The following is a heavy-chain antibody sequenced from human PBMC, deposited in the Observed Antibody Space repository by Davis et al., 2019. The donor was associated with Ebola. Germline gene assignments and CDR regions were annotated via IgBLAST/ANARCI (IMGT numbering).Heavy chain of an antibody. V-gene: IGHV4-59*08. J-gene: IGHJ4*02. D-gene: IGHD3-16*01. Sequence: GSLRLSCTVSGDSISSYYWSWVRQPPGKGLEWIGYIDYTGSTTYSPSLKSRVTISVDTSKNQFSLKLRFVTAADTAVYYCATQGGDYWGQGTLVTVSS. CDR1: GDSISSYY. CDR2: IDYTGST. CDR3: ATQGGDY.